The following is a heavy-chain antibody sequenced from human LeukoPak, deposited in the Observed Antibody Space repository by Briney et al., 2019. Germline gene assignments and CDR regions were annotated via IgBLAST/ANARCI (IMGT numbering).Heavy chain of an antibody. CDR3: AKDIRSYSYGNRRVYYYYGMDV. CDR2: ISGSGGST. CDR1: GFTFSSYA. V-gene: IGHV3-23*01. Sequence: GGSLRLSCAASGFTFSSYAMSWVRQAPGKGLEWVSAISGSGGSTYYADSVKGRFTISRDNSKNTPYLQMNSLRAEDTAVYYCAKDIRSYSYGNRRVYYYYGMDVWGQGTTVTVSS. D-gene: IGHD5-18*01. J-gene: IGHJ6*02.